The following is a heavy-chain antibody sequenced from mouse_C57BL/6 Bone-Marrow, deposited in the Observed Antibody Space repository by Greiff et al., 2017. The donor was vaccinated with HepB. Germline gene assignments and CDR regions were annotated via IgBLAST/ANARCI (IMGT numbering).Heavy chain of an antibody. V-gene: IGHV8-8*01. Sequence: QVTLKVSGPGILQPSQTLSLTCSFSGFSLSTFGMGVGWIRQPSGKGLEWLAHIWWDDDKYYNPALKSRLTISKDTSKNQVFLKIANVDAADTATYYCARYPYYSNSAHWYFDVWGTGTTVTVSS. CDR3: ARYPYYSNSAHWYFDV. J-gene: IGHJ1*03. CDR1: GFSLSTFGMG. CDR2: IWWDDDK. D-gene: IGHD2-5*01.